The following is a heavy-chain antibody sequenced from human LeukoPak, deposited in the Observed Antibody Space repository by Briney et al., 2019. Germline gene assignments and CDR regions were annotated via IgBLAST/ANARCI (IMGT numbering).Heavy chain of an antibody. CDR1: GYTFTSNY. Sequence: ASVKVSCKAFGYTFTSNYMHWVRQAPGQGPEWMGVISPSGGSTTYAQKFQGRVTITADESTSTAYMELSSLRSEDTAVYYCAREAMVRGVAVFDYWGQGTLVTVSS. V-gene: IGHV1-46*01. J-gene: IGHJ4*02. D-gene: IGHD3-10*01. CDR2: ISPSGGST. CDR3: AREAMVRGVAVFDY.